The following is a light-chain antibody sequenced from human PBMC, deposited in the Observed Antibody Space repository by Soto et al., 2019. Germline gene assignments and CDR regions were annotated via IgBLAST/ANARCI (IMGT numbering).Light chain of an antibody. CDR2: AAS. CDR1: QSISSY. V-gene: IGKV1-39*01. CDR3: QQSYSTPVT. Sequence: DIQMTQSPSSLSASVGDRVTITCRASQSISSYLNWYQQKPGKAPKLLIYAASSLQSGVPSRFSGSASGTDFTLTISSLQPEDFATYYCQQSYSTPVTFGQGTKVDIK. J-gene: IGKJ1*01.